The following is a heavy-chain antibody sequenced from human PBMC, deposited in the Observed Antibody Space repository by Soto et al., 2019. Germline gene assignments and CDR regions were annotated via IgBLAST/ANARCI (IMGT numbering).Heavy chain of an antibody. D-gene: IGHD6-13*01. Sequence: PGGSLRLSCAASGFTFSSYAMGWVRHAPGKGLEWVAGITGSGDNTNHADSVKGRFTISRDKFRNTLYLEMNSLRPDDTAVYFCAKAAGFSSSWYPTLDYWGQGTLVTVSS. CDR3: AKAAGFSSSWYPTLDY. J-gene: IGHJ4*02. CDR1: GFTFSSYA. CDR2: ITGSGDNT. V-gene: IGHV3-23*01.